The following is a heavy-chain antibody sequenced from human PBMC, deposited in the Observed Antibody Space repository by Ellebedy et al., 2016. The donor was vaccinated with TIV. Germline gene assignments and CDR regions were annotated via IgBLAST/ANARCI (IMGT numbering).Heavy chain of an antibody. V-gene: IGHV4-59*08. CDR1: GGSISSYY. CDR2: IYYSGST. J-gene: IGHJ4*02. Sequence: SETLSLTCTVSGGSISSYYWNWIRQPPGKGLEWVGYIYYSGSTYYNPSLKSRVTMSIDTSKNQFSLKLSSVTAADTAVYYCARRGPYGDYTVFDYWGQGTLVTVSS. CDR3: ARRGPYGDYTVFDY. D-gene: IGHD4-17*01.